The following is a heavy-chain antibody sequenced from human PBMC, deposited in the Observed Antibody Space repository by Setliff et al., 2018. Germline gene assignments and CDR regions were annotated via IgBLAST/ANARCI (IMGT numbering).Heavy chain of an antibody. D-gene: IGHD3-22*01. CDR2: ISGGSTSI. V-gene: IGHV3-11*04. J-gene: IGHJ3*02. Sequence: GSLRLSCAASGYIFSDYYMSWIRQTPGKGLEWVSSISGGSTSIYYADSVKGRFTISRDNAKNSVYLQVNSLRAEDTAVYYCARQRYYDTTGKAFDIWGQGTMVTVSS. CDR1: GYIFSDYY. CDR3: ARQRYYDTTGKAFDI.